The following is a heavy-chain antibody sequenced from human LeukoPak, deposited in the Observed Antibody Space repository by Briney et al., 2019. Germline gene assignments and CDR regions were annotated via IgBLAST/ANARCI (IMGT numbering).Heavy chain of an antibody. Sequence: PGGSLRLSCAASGFTVSSNYMSWVRQAPGKGLEWVSVIYSGGSTYYADSVKGRFTISRDNSKNTLYLQMNSLRAEDTAVYYCARVNVLRFLEWGPEGFDPWGQGTLVTVSS. CDR2: IYSGGST. CDR1: GFTVSSNY. J-gene: IGHJ5*02. D-gene: IGHD3-3*01. V-gene: IGHV3-66*01. CDR3: ARVNVLRFLEWGPEGFDP.